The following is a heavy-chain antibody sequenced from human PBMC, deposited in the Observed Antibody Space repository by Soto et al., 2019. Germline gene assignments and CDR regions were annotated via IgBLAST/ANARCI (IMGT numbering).Heavy chain of an antibody. D-gene: IGHD1-1*01. CDR3: AHWTEMATTFDY. V-gene: IGHV2-5*02. J-gene: IGHJ4*02. CDR1: GFSLSTSGVG. CDR2: IYWDDDK. Sequence: QITLKESGPTLVKPTQTLTLTCTFSGFSLSTSGVGVGWIRQPPGKALEWLALIYWDDDKRYSPSLKSRLTITTDTSKNQVVLTMTNMDPVDTATYYCAHWTEMATTFDYWGQGTLVTVSS.